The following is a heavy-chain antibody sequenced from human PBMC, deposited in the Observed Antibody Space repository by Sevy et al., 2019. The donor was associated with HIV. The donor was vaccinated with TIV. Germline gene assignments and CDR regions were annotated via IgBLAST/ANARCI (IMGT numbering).Heavy chain of an antibody. J-gene: IGHJ4*02. Sequence: GGSLRLSCAVSGFTFTNAWMGWVRQAPGKGLEWVGRIRSNTDGGTTDHAAPLKGRFTISRDDSKNTLYLQMNILKSAETAVYYCTTDREYGDYKGGFDYWGQGTLVTVSS. D-gene: IGHD4-17*01. V-gene: IGHV3-15*01. CDR2: IRSNTDGGTT. CDR3: TTDREYGDYKGGFDY. CDR1: GFTFTNAW.